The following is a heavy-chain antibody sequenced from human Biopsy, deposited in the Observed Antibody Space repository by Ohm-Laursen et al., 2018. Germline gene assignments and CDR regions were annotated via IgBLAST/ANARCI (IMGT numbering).Heavy chain of an antibody. J-gene: IGHJ3*02. Sequence: SLRLSCAAFGFTYTNYAMSWVRQAPGKGLEWVSAITTSGETTYYTDPVKGRFTISRDNSKNTLYLQMTSLGADDTAIYYCAKFTGYTFPCDAFDMWGQGTMVTVSS. D-gene: IGHD1-1*01. CDR2: ITTSGETT. V-gene: IGHV3-23*01. CDR1: GFTYTNYA. CDR3: AKFTGYTFPCDAFDM.